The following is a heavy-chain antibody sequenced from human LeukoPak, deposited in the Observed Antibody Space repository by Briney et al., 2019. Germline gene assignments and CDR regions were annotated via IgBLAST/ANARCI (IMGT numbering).Heavy chain of an antibody. V-gene: IGHV4-4*09. CDR3: ARAPITSPFYFDY. J-gene: IGHJ4*02. CDR1: GGSISSYY. D-gene: IGHD2-2*01. Sequence: SETLSLTCTVSGGSISSYYWSWIRQPPGKGLEWIGYIYTSGSTNYNPSLKSRVTISVDTSKNQFSLKLSSVTAADTAVYYCARAPITSPFYFDYWGQGTLVTVSS. CDR2: IYTSGST.